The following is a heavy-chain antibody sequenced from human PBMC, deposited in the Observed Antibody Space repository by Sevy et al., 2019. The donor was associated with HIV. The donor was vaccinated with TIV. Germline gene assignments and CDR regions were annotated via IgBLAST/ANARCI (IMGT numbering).Heavy chain of an antibody. CDR2: IYTSGST. V-gene: IGHV4-4*07. Sequence: SETLSLTCTVSGGSISSYCWSWIRQPAGKGLEWIGRIYTSGSTNYNPSLKSRVTMSVDTSKNPFSLKLSSVTAADTAVYYCARDRVVVAATLGLNWFDPWGQGTLVTVSS. J-gene: IGHJ5*02. CDR1: GGSISSYC. D-gene: IGHD2-15*01. CDR3: ARDRVVVAATLGLNWFDP.